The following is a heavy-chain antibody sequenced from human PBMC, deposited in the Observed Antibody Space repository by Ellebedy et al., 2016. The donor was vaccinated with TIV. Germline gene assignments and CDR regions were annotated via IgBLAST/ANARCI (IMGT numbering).Heavy chain of an antibody. CDR2: MFRAGSA. CDR3: ASQYPYADYPDRTDH. Sequence: PGGSLRLSCAASGLTVSSNYMGWVRQAPGKGLKWVSVMFRAGSAYYADAVKGRFTISRDNSKNTLYLQMNSLRAEDSAVNYCASQYPYADYPDRTDHWGQGTLVTVSS. V-gene: IGHV3-66*04. J-gene: IGHJ4*02. CDR1: GLTVSSNY. D-gene: IGHD4-17*01.